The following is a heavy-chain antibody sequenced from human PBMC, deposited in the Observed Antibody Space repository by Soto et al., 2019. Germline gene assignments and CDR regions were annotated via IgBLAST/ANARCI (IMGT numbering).Heavy chain of an antibody. V-gene: IGHV1-69*13. CDR2: IIPIFGTA. J-gene: IGHJ5*02. CDR3: AVKTHSSSWYYPVDP. Sequence: SLKVSCKASVGTFISYAISWLLLAPGQGLEWMGGIIPIFGTANYAQKFQGRVTITADESTSTAYVELSSLRSEDTAVYYCAVKTHSSSWYYPVDPWGQGALVTVS. D-gene: IGHD6-13*01. CDR1: VGTFISYA.